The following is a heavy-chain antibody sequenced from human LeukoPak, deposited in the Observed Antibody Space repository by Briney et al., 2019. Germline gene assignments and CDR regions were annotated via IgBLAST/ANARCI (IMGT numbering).Heavy chain of an antibody. CDR3: ARLSLSGSYWPHYYYYMDV. J-gene: IGHJ6*03. V-gene: IGHV4-39*01. Sequence: SETLSLTCTVSGGSISSSSYYWGWIRQPPGKGLEWIGSIYYSGSTYYNPSLKSRVTISVDTSKNQFSLKLSSVTAADTAVYYCARLSLSGSYWPHYYYYMDVWGKGTTVTISS. CDR2: IYYSGST. D-gene: IGHD1-26*01. CDR1: GGSISSSSYY.